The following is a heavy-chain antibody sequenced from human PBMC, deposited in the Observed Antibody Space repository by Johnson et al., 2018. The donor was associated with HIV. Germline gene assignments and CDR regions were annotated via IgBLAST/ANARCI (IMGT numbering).Heavy chain of an antibody. CDR3: AKDAGNGFRGLDAFDI. CDR2: IYSGGRT. D-gene: IGHD3-16*01. V-gene: IGHV3-66*01. Sequence: VQLVESGGGLVQPGGSLRLSCAASGFTVSSNYMSWVRQAPGKGLEWVSVIYSGGRTYYADSVKGRFTISRDNSKNTRYLQMNSLRAEDTAVYYCAKDAGNGFRGLDAFDIWGQGTMVTVSS. J-gene: IGHJ3*02. CDR1: GFTVSSNY.